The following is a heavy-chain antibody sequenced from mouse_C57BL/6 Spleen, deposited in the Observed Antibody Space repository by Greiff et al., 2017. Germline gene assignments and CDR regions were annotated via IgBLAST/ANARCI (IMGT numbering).Heavy chain of an antibody. CDR1: GFTFTSYW. D-gene: IGHD2-2*01. CDR2: INPSSGYT. CDR3: ARDGYDGFDY. Sequence: VQLQQSGAELAKPGASVKLSCKASGFTFTSYWMHWVKQRPGQGLEWIGYINPSSGYTKYNQKFKDKATVTADKSSSTAYMQLSSLTYEDSACYYCARDGYDGFDYWGQGTTLTVSS. J-gene: IGHJ2*01. V-gene: IGHV1-7*01.